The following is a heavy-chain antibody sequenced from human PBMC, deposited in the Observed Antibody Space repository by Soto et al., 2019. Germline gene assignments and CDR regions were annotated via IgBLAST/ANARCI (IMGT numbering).Heavy chain of an antibody. V-gene: IGHV1-58*02. CDR2: IVVGTANT. CDR3: AAAPYYYYYFGMDI. Sequence: QMQLVQAGPEVKKPGTSVKVSCKASGFTFTSSAMQWVRQTRGQRLESRGWIVVGTANTNYAQKFQERVTITRDMSTSTVYMELSSLRSEDTAVYYCAAAPYYYYYFGMDIWGQGTRVTVSS. CDR1: GFTFTSSA. J-gene: IGHJ6*02.